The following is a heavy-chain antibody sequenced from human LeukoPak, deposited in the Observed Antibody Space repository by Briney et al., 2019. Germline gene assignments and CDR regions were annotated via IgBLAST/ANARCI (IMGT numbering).Heavy chain of an antibody. Sequence: ASVKVSCKASGYTFIGYYMHWVRQAPGQGLEWMGWISAYNGNTNYAQKLQGRVTMTTDTSTSTAYMELRSLRSDDTAVYYCARDRSAVAGTSLDYWGQGTLVTVSS. CDR2: ISAYNGNT. D-gene: IGHD6-19*01. J-gene: IGHJ4*02. CDR1: GYTFIGYY. CDR3: ARDRSAVAGTSLDY. V-gene: IGHV1-18*04.